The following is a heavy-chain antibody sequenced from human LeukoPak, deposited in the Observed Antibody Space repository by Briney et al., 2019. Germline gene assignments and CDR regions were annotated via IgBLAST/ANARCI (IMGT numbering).Heavy chain of an antibody. J-gene: IGHJ4*02. V-gene: IGHV1-2*02. D-gene: IGHD5-12*01. CDR1: GYTSTGYY. CDR2: IDPNSGGT. Sequence: GASVKVSCKASGYTSTGYYMHWVRQAPGQGLEWMGWIDPNSGGTNYAQKFQGRVTMTRDTSISTAYMELSRLRSDDTAVYYCARDIVATNGAFDYWGQGTLVTVSS. CDR3: ARDIVATNGAFDY.